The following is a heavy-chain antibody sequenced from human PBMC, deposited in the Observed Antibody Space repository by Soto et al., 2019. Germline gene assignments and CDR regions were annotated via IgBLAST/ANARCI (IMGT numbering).Heavy chain of an antibody. V-gene: IGHV3-30-3*01. CDR1: GFTFSSYA. CDR2: ISYDGSNK. D-gene: IGHD6-19*01. J-gene: IGHJ4*02. Sequence: QVQLVESGGGVVQPGRSLRLSCAASGFTFSSYAMHWVRQAPGKGLEWVAVISYDGSNKYYADSVKGRFTISRDNSKNTLYLQMNSLRAEDTAVYYCARQGASDIGAVAGTYYFDYWGQGTLVTVSS. CDR3: ARQGASDIGAVAGTYYFDY.